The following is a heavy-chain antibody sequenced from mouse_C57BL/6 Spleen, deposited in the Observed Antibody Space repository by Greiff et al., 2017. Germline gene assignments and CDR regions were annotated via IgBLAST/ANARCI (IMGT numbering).Heavy chain of an antibody. CDR2: IYPRDGST. Sequence: VKLVESDAELVKPGASVKISCKVSGYTFTDHTIHWMKQRPEQGLEWIGYIYPRDGSTKYNEKFKGKATLTADKSSSTAYMQLNSLTSEDSAVYSCAREYGNYEYFDVWGTGTTVTVSS. D-gene: IGHD2-1*01. J-gene: IGHJ1*03. V-gene: IGHV1-78*01. CDR1: GYTFTDHT. CDR3: AREYGNYEYFDV.